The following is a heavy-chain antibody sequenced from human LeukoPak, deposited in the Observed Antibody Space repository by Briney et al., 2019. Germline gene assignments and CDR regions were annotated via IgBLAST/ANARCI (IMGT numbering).Heavy chain of an antibody. CDR3: AKVSSSFGLVGAFDI. V-gene: IGHV3-23*01. CDR2: ISGSGGST. Sequence: GGSLRLSCAASGFTFSSYAMSWVRQAPGKGLEWVSAISGSGGSTYYADSVKGRFTISRDNSKNTLHLQMNSLRAEDTAVYYCAKVSSSFGLVGAFDIWGQGTMVTVSS. CDR1: GFTFSSYA. J-gene: IGHJ3*02. D-gene: IGHD6-6*01.